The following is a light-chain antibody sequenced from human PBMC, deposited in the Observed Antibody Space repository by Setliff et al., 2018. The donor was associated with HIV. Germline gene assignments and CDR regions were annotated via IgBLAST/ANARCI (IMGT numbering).Light chain of an antibody. CDR2: DVN. Sequence: QSALGQPRSVSGSPGQSVTISCSGTSSDVGYYDFVSWYQHHPLKAPKLIIFDVNKRPSGVPARFSGSKSGSAASLTISGLQIEDEADYYCCSYAVTDTYVFGSGTKVTVL. CDR3: CSYAVTDTYV. CDR1: SSDVGYYDF. J-gene: IGLJ1*01. V-gene: IGLV2-11*01.